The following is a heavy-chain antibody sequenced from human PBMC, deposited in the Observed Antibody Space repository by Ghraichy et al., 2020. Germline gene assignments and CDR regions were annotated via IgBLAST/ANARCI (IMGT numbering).Heavy chain of an antibody. J-gene: IGHJ6*02. D-gene: IGHD3-3*01. Sequence: GGSLRLSCAASGFTFSSYSMNWVRQAPGKGLEWVSYISSSSSTIYYADSVKGRFTISRDNAKNSLYLQMNSLRDEDTAVYYCAREMDAGLEWLSHYYYYGMDVWGQGTTATVSS. CDR3: AREMDAGLEWLSHYYYYGMDV. CDR2: ISSSSSTI. V-gene: IGHV3-48*02. CDR1: GFTFSSYS.